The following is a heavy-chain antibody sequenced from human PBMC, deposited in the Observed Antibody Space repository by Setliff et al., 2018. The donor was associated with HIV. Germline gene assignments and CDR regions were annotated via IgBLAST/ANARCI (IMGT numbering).Heavy chain of an antibody. D-gene: IGHD5-12*01. CDR3: ARDPFGVRDGYNYDWYFDL. CDR2: INAGDDNT. CDR1: GYTFSTNA. V-gene: IGHV1-3*01. J-gene: IGHJ2*01. Sequence: ASVKVSCKAFGYTFSTNAIHWVRQAPGQRLEWMGYINAGDDNTRYSEKFQGRVTITRDTSANTAYMELSSLRSEDTAVYYCARDPFGVRDGYNYDWYFDLWGRGTLVTVSS.